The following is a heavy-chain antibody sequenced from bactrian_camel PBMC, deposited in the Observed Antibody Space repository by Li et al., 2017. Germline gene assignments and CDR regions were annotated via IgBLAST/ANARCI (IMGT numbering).Heavy chain of an antibody. CDR1: GYTYNRNC. V-gene: IGHV3S53*01. CDR3: AADLRSRMCRSRYPNEYNA. J-gene: IGHJ4*01. CDR2: IDSDGNT. Sequence: QLVESGGGSVQAGGSLRLSCAASGYTYNRNCMAWFRQAPGKEREGVAGIDSDGNTRYSYSAKGRFTISLDSAKNTVYLQMDDLKPEDSAMYYCAADLRSRMCRSRYPNEYNAWGQGTQVTVS. D-gene: IGHD2*01.